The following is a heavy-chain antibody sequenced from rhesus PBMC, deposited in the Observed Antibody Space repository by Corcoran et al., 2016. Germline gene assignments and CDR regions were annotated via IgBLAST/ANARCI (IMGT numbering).Heavy chain of an antibody. D-gene: IGHD5-24*01. CDR2: INSAGSST. V-gene: IGHV3-14*01. J-gene: IGHJ3*01. Sequence: GGSLRLSCAASGFTFSSYWMHWVRQALGKGLEWISAINSAGSSTYYADSVKGRFTISRENAKNTLYLQMDSLRAEDTAVYYCARVLYSGYSWDAFDVWGQGLRVTVSS. CDR1: GFTFSSYW. CDR3: ARVLYSGYSWDAFDV.